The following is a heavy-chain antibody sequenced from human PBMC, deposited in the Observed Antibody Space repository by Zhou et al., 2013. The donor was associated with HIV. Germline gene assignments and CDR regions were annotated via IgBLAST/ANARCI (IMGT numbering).Heavy chain of an antibody. CDR2: INPNSGGT. D-gene: IGHD5-18*01. V-gene: IGHV1-2*02. Sequence: QVQLVQSGTEVKKPGASVKVSCKTSGYMFVGYYINWVRQAPGLGLEWMGWINPNSGGTNYAQNFQGRVTVTRDTSINTVHMELNRLTSDDTAVYYCARASNTAMGEIDYWGQGTLVTVSS. J-gene: IGHJ4*02. CDR1: GYMFVGYY. CDR3: ARASNTAMGEIDY.